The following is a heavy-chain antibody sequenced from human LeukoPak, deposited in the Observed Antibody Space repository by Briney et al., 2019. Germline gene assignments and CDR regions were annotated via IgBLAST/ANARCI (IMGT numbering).Heavy chain of an antibody. Sequence: ASVKVSCKASGYTFTSYGISWVRQAPGQGLEWMGWINTNTGNPTYAQGFTGRFVFSLDTSVSTAYLQISSLKAEDTAVYYCARTQSGCSGGSCYPYYYYGMDVWGQGTTVTVSS. CDR3: ARTQSGCSGGSCYPYYYYGMDV. J-gene: IGHJ6*02. CDR2: INTNTGNP. V-gene: IGHV7-4-1*02. D-gene: IGHD2-15*01. CDR1: GYTFTSYG.